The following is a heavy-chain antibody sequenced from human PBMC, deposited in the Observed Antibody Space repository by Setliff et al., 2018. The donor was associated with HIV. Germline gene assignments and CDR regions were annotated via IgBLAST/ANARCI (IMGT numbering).Heavy chain of an antibody. D-gene: IGHD2-15*01. Sequence: GGSLRLSCAASGFTFNTYAMSWVRQAPGKGLEWVSVISGSGASTFYADSVKGRFTISRDNSKSTLYLQMNGLRVEDTAVYYCAKDGISGGAYPPYYFDYWGHGTLVTV. J-gene: IGHJ4*01. CDR3: AKDGISGGAYPPYYFDY. CDR1: GFTFNTYA. CDR2: ISGSGAST. V-gene: IGHV3-23*01.